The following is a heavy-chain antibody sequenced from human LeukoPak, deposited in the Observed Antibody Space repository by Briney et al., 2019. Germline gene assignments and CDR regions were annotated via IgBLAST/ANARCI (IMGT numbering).Heavy chain of an antibody. CDR2: ISAYNGNT. D-gene: IGHD3-22*01. V-gene: IGHV1-18*01. CDR3: ARGGSYYDSSGYYYSTTGDY. Sequence: ASVKVSCKASGYTFTSYGISWARQAPGQGLEWMGWISAYNGNTNYAQKLQGRVTMTTDTSTSTAYMELRSLRSDDTAVYYCARGGSYYDSSGYYYSTTGDYWGQGALVTVSS. CDR1: GYTFTSYG. J-gene: IGHJ4*02.